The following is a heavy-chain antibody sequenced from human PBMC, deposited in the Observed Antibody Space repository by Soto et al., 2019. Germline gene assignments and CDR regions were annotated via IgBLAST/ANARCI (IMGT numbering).Heavy chain of an antibody. V-gene: IGHV3-21*01. CDR1: GFTFSSYS. Sequence: GGSLRLSCAASGFTFSSYSMNWVRQAPGKGLEWVSSISSSSSYIHYADSVKGRFTISRDNAKNSLYLQMNSLRVEDTAVYYCARSYYGSGPYNWLDSWGQGSLVTVSS. J-gene: IGHJ5*01. CDR2: ISSSSSYI. CDR3: ARSYYGSGPYNWLDS. D-gene: IGHD3-10*01.